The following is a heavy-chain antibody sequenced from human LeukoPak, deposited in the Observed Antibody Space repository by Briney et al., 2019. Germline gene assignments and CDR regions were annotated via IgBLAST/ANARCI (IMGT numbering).Heavy chain of an antibody. D-gene: IGHD3-10*01. CDR3: ARSPVRDAFDI. CDR2: IYPNSGGT. CDR1: GYTFTGYY. V-gene: IGHV1-2*06. Sequence: ASVKVSRKASGYTFTGYYMHWVRQAPRQGREWMGRIYPNSGGTNYAQKFQGRVTMTRDTSISTAYMELSRLRSDGTAVYYCARSPVRDAFDIWGEGTMVTVSS. J-gene: IGHJ3*02.